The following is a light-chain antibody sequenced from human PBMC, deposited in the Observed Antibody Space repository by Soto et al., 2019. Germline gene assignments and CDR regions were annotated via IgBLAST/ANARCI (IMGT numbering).Light chain of an antibody. J-gene: IGKJ4*01. Sequence: DIQLTQSPSFLSASVGDRLTISCRASQGISRSLAWYQQKPGKAPELLIYSVSTLQTGVPSRFSGSGSGTEFTLPLSSLQPEDFATYYCEQIKSYPVSFCGGTKVESK. CDR3: EQIKSYPVS. CDR2: SVS. CDR1: QGISRS. V-gene: IGKV1-9*01.